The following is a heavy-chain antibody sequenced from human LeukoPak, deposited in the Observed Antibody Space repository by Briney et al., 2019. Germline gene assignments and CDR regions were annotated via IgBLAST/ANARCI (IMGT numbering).Heavy chain of an antibody. CDR2: MNPNSGNT. D-gene: IGHD6-19*01. CDR3: ARYNGWNDAFDI. CDR1: GYTFTSYD. Sequence: ASVKVSCKASGYTFTSYDINWVRQATGQGLEWMGWMNPNSGNTGYAQKFQGRVTMTRNTSISTAYMELSSLRSEDTAVYYCARYNGWNDAFDIWGQGTMVTVSS. J-gene: IGHJ3*02. V-gene: IGHV1-8*01.